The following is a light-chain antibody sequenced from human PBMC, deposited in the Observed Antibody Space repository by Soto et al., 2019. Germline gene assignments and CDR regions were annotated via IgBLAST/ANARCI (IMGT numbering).Light chain of an antibody. CDR2: AAS. J-gene: IGKJ2*01. CDR1: QVITND. Sequence: DIQMTQSPSSLSASVGDRLTITCRASQVITNDLGWYQQKPGKAPKLLIYAASSLQSGVPSRFSGSGSGTDFTLTISSLQPEDFATYYCQQSYSTPPTFGQGTKLEIK. CDR3: QQSYSTPPT. V-gene: IGKV1-39*01.